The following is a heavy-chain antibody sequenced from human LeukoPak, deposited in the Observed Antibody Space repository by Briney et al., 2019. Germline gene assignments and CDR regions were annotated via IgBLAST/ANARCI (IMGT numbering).Heavy chain of an antibody. CDR2: IKQDGSEK. CDR1: GFTLSSNY. CDR3: AIYDFWSGYFGY. Sequence: PGGSLRLSCAASGFTLSSNYMSWVRQAPGEGLEWVAHIKQDGSEKYYVDSVKGRFTISRDNAKNSLYLQMNSLRAEDTAVYYCAIYDFWSGYFGYWGQGTLVTVSS. D-gene: IGHD3-3*01. V-gene: IGHV3-7*01. J-gene: IGHJ4*02.